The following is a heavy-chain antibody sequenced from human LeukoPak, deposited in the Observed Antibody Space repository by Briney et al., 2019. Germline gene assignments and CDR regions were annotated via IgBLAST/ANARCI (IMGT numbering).Heavy chain of an antibody. CDR3: ARVPLLRYFDWSKSQYYFDY. CDR2: ISAYNGNT. Sequence: GASVKVSCKASGYTFTNYGISWVRQAPGQGLEWMGWISAYNGNTNYAQKLQGRVTMTTDTSTSTAYMELRSLRSDDTAVYYCARVPLLRYFDWSKSQYYFDYWGQGTLVTVSS. D-gene: IGHD3-9*01. J-gene: IGHJ4*02. V-gene: IGHV1-18*01. CDR1: GYTFTNYG.